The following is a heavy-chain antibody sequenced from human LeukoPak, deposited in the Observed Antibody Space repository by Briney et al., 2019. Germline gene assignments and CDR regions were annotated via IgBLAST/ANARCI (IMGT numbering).Heavy chain of an antibody. D-gene: IGHD2-2*01. CDR3: ARRDTSWNYCDY. CDR2: IHYKGST. J-gene: IGHJ4*02. CDR1: GESINGHY. Sequence: SETLSLTCTISGESINGHYWSWIRQPPGKRLQWIGDIHYKGSTNYNLSLKSRVTISVDTSKNHLSLNLTSVLAADTAIYYCARRDTSWNYCDYWGQGILVTVSS. V-gene: IGHV4-59*08.